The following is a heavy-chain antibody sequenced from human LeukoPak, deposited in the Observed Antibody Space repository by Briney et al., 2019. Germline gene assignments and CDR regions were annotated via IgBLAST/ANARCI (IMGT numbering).Heavy chain of an antibody. Sequence: AGGSLRLSCAAAGFTFSIYSMNSVRQAPGEGREWISFIRHDSSDLHYADSVKGRFTISRDNAIDSVYLQMSSLTAEDTAVYYCARDWFGETVWGRGTLVTVSS. J-gene: IGHJ4*02. D-gene: IGHD3-10*01. CDR1: GFTFSIYS. CDR3: ARDWFGETV. V-gene: IGHV3-21*05. CDR2: IRHDSSDL.